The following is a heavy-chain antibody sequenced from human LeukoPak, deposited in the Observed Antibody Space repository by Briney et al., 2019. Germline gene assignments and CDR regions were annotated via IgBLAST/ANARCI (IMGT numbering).Heavy chain of an antibody. CDR1: GFTFSSYA. J-gene: IGHJ4*02. CDR2: ISGSGGST. V-gene: IGHV3-23*01. Sequence: GGSLRLSCAASGFTFSSYAMSWVRQAPGKGLEWVSAISGSGGSTYYADSVKSRFTISRDNSKNTLYLQMNSLGAEDTAVYYCAKGVEYSSSFDYWGQGTLVTVSS. CDR3: AKGVEYSSSFDY. D-gene: IGHD6-6*01.